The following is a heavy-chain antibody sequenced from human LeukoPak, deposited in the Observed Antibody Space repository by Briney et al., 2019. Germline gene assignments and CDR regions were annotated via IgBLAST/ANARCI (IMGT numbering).Heavy chain of an antibody. CDR2: VTHDGRI. D-gene: IGHD4-17*01. V-gene: IGHV4-34*01. Sequence: PSETLSLTCAVYGGSFSGSYWNWLRQPPGKGLQWIVEVTHDGRINYNPSLRGRVTISVDTSMNQFSLRLPSVTAADTAVYYSATIYGDFSDFDSWAQGTLVTVSS. CDR3: ATIYGDFSDFDS. CDR1: GGSFSGSY. J-gene: IGHJ4*02.